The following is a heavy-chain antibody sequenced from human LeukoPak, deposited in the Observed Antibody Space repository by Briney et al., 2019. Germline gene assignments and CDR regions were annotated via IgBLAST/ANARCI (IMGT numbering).Heavy chain of an antibody. D-gene: IGHD2-2*01. CDR3: ASRSPALDY. CDR2: IWYDGTKK. Sequence: PGRSLRLSCAASGFTFSSFGMHWVRQAPGKGLEWVAVIWYDGTKKYYADSVKGRFTISRDNSKNTLHLQMNSLRVEDTAVYYCASRSPALDYWGQGTLVTVSS. CDR1: GFTFSSFG. J-gene: IGHJ4*02. V-gene: IGHV3-33*01.